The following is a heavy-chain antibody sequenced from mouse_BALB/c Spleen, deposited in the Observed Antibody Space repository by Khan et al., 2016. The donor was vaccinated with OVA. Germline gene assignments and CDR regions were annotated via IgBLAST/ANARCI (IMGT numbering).Heavy chain of an antibody. D-gene: IGHD2-1*01. Sequence: EVELVESGGGLVKPGGSLKLSCAVSGFTFSTFAMSWVRQTPEKRLEWVATISSDGDYTFYPDIVTGRFTISRDNAKNTLYLQMSSLRSEDTAMYYCARSPYGNFAYWGQGTLGTVSA. CDR2: ISSDGDYT. J-gene: IGHJ3*01. V-gene: IGHV5-9-3*01. CDR3: ARSPYGNFAY. CDR1: GFTFSTFA.